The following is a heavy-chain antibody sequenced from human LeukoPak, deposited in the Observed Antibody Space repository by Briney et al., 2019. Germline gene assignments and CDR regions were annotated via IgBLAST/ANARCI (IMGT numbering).Heavy chain of an antibody. V-gene: IGHV3-23*01. CDR1: GFTFSSYA. CDR2: ISGSGGST. J-gene: IGHJ4*02. D-gene: IGHD6-13*01. CDR3: ARPGQQLVRSYVDC. Sequence: PGGSLRLSCAASGFTFSSYAMSWVRQAPGKGLEWVSAISGSGGSTYYADSVKGRFTISRDNSKNTLYLQMNSLRAEDTAVYYCARPGQQLVRSYVDCWGQGTLVTVSS.